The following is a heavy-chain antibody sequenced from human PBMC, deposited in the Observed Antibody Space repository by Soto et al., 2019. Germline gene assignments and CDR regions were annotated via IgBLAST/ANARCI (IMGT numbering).Heavy chain of an antibody. D-gene: IGHD6-13*01. Sequence: LEWIGYIYYSGSTNYNPSLKSRVTIAGDTSKNQFTLKLSSVSAADTAVYFCARSSLDHIVAGGSLHLDYWGQRTLVSVPS. CDR3: ARSSLDHIVAGGSLHLDY. CDR2: IYYSGST. J-gene: IGHJ4*02. V-gene: IGHV4-59*01.